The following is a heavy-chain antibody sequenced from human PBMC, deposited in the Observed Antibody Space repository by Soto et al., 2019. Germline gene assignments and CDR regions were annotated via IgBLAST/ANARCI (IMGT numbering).Heavy chain of an antibody. J-gene: IGHJ6*02. CDR2: ISGSGGST. Sequence: GGSLRLSCAASGFTFSSYAMSWVRQAPGKGLEWVSAISGSGGSTYYADSVKGRFTISRDNSKNTLYLQMNSLRAEDTAVYYCAPPPTLYSSSGGYYYGMDVWGQGTTVTVSS. CDR1: GFTFSSYA. CDR3: APPPTLYSSSGGYYYGMDV. D-gene: IGHD6-13*01. V-gene: IGHV3-23*01.